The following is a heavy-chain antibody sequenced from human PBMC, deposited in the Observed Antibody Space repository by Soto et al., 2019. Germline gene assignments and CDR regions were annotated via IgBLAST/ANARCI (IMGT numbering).Heavy chain of an antibody. CDR3: AKGYSSGWYPDYFDY. V-gene: IGHV3-23*01. J-gene: IGHJ4*02. Sequence: GGSLRLSCVASGFTFSTSAMSWVRQAPGKGLEWVSVISGSGASTYYADSVQGRFTISRDTSKNTLYLQMSSLRAEDTAIYYCAKGYSSGWYPDYFDYWGQGTLVTVSS. CDR1: GFTFSTSA. CDR2: ISGSGAST. D-gene: IGHD6-13*01.